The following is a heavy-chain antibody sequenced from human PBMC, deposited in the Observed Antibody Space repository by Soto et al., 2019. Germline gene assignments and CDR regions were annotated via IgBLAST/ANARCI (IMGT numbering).Heavy chain of an antibody. CDR3: ANIRNVVYAHNAY. D-gene: IGHD2-8*02. V-gene: IGHV3-30*18. J-gene: IGHJ4*02. CDR1: GFTFGSYG. CDR2: ISYDGSNK. Sequence: PGGSLRLSCAASGFTFGSYGMHWVRQAPGKGLEWVAVISYDGSNKYYADSVRGRFAISRDNSNTMLYLQMNSLRAEDTAVYYCANIRNVVYAHNAYWGQGTLVTVSS.